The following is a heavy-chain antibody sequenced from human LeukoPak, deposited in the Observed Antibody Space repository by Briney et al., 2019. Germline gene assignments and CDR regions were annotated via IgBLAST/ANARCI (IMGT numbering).Heavy chain of an antibody. D-gene: IGHD6-19*01. V-gene: IGHV1-46*01. Sequence: GASVKDSCKSSRYTFTSYYMRWVRQAPGQGREGMGLINHSGGSTSYAQKFQGRVTMTRDTSTRTVYMELSSLRSEDTAVYYCARGIAVASYYFDYWGQGTMVTVSS. CDR1: RYTFTSYY. CDR2: INHSGGST. J-gene: IGHJ4*02. CDR3: ARGIAVASYYFDY.